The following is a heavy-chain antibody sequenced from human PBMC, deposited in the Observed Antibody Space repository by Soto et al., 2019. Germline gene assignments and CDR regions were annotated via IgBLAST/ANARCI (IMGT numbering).Heavy chain of an antibody. CDR2: IVVGSGNT. J-gene: IGHJ6*02. V-gene: IGHV1-58*01. Sequence: ASVKVSCKASGFAFTSSAVQWVRQARGQRLEWIGWIVVGSGNTNYPQKFQERVTITRDMSTSTAYMELSSLRSEDTAVYYCAAGGGSYYYYYGMDVWGQGTTVTVSS. CDR1: GFAFTSSA. CDR3: AAGGGSYYYYYGMDV. D-gene: IGHD1-26*01.